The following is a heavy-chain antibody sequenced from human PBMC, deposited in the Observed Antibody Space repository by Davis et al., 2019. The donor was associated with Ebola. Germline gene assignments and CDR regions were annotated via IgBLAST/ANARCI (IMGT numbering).Heavy chain of an antibody. J-gene: IGHJ4*02. Sequence: PGGSLRLSCAASGFTFSSYWVHWVRQAPGKGLMWVSRINDNGRTINYADSVKGRFTISRDNARNTLFLQMDSLRAEDTGVYYCARAGQYRFDYWGQGTLVIVS. CDR1: GFTFSSYW. D-gene: IGHD3-16*02. CDR3: ARAGQYRFDY. CDR2: INDNGRTI. V-gene: IGHV3-74*01.